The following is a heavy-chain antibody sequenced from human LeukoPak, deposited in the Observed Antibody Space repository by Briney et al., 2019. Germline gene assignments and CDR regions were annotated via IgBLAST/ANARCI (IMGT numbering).Heavy chain of an antibody. D-gene: IGHD6-19*01. Sequence: GGSLRLSCAASGFTFSSYEMNWVRQAPGKGLEWVSYISSSGSTIYYADSVKGRFTISRDNAKNSLYLQMNSLRAEDTAVYYCARDPSLAVAGFSDYWGQGTLVTVSS. CDR1: GFTFSSYE. CDR3: ARDPSLAVAGFSDY. V-gene: IGHV3-48*03. CDR2: ISSSGSTI. J-gene: IGHJ4*02.